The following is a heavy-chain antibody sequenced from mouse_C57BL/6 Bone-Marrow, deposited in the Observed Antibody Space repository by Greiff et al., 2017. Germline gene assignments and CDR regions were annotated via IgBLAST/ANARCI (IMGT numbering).Heavy chain of an antibody. J-gene: IGHJ2*01. V-gene: IGHV3-5*01. D-gene: IGHD4-1*01. CDR3: ARGGTGAYYFDY. CDR2: IYYSGTI. CDR1: GISITTGNYR. Sequence: DVKLVESGPGLVKPSQTVFLTCTVTGISITTGNYRWSWIRQFPGNKLEWIGYIYYSGTITYNPSLTSRTTITRDTPKNQFFLEMNSLTAEDTATYYCARGGTGAYYFDYWGQGTTLTVSS.